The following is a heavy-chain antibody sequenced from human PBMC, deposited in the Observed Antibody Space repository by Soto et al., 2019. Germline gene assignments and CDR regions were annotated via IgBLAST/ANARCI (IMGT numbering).Heavy chain of an antibody. D-gene: IGHD3-22*01. J-gene: IGHJ4*02. CDR1: GGSISNYY. CDR2: IYYSGST. CDR3: ARAYYYDSSGYYSGYYFDY. Sequence: PSETLSLTCTVSGGSISNYYWSWIRQPPGKGLEWIGNIYYSGSTNYNPSLKSRVTISADTSKNQFSLKLSSVTAADTAVYYCARAYYYDSSGYYSGYYFDYWGQGTLVTVSS. V-gene: IGHV4-59*01.